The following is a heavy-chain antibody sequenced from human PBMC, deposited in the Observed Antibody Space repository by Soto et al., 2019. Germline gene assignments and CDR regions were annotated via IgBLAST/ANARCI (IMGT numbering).Heavy chain of an antibody. CDR1: GGTFSNHA. J-gene: IGHJ6*02. D-gene: IGHD3-16*01. Sequence: ASVKVSCKASGGTFSNHAISWVRQAPGQGLEWMGGIMPLYGSANYAQKFQGRVTITADTSTNTAYMELNSLTSEDTAVYYCARGDDFDYYYTMDVWGQGTTVTV. V-gene: IGHV1-69*06. CDR3: ARGDDFDYYYTMDV. CDR2: IMPLYGSA.